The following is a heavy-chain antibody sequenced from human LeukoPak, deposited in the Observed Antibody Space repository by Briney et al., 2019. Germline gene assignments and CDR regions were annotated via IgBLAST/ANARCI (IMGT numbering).Heavy chain of an antibody. CDR2: ISYDGSNK. V-gene: IGHV3-30*04. D-gene: IGHD3-9*01. Sequence: GGTLRLSCAASGFTFSSYAMHWVRQAPGKGLEWVAVISYDGSNKYYADSVKGRFTISRDNSKNTLHLQMNSLRAEDTAVYYCARSPPYYDILTGPWDYYYYMDVWGKGTTVTVSS. J-gene: IGHJ6*03. CDR3: ARSPPYYDILTGPWDYYYYMDV. CDR1: GFTFSSYA.